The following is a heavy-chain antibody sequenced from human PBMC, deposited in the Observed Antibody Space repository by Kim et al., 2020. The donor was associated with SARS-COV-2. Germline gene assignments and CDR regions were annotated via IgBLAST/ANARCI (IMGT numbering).Heavy chain of an antibody. Sequence: VKGRFTISRDNSKNTLYLQMNSLRAEDTAVYYCARDCSSTSCYLSYGMDVWGQGTTVTVSS. J-gene: IGHJ6*02. CDR3: ARDCSSTSCYLSYGMDV. D-gene: IGHD2-2*01. V-gene: IGHV3-30*07.